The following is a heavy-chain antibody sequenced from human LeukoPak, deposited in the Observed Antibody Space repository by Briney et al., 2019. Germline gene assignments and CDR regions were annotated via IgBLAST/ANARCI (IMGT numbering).Heavy chain of an antibody. J-gene: IGHJ4*02. CDR1: GGSISGYY. V-gene: IGHV4-59*08. CDR2: IYYSGST. Sequence: PSETLSLTCTVSGGSISGYYCGWIRQPPGKGLEWIGFIYYSGSTNYNPSLKSRVTISVDTSKDQFSLKLSYVSAADTAVYYCAGYATTVTTNDYWGQGTLVTVSS. CDR3: AGYATTVTTNDY. D-gene: IGHD4-17*01.